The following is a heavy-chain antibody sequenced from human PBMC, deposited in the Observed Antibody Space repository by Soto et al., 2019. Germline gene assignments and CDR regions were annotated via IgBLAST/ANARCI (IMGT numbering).Heavy chain of an antibody. J-gene: IGHJ5*02. CDR1: GFTFSTAW. V-gene: IGHV3-15*01. Sequence: EVQLVESGGGLVKPGESLRLSCAASGFTFSTAWMTWVRQAPGRGLEWVARIKTTSDGGTIHYAAPVKGRFTISRVDSKDTLFLQMNSLKIEDTALYYCIRDPYGSTWGQGTLVTVSS. D-gene: IGHD3-10*01. CDR3: IRDPYGST. CDR2: IKTTSDGGTI.